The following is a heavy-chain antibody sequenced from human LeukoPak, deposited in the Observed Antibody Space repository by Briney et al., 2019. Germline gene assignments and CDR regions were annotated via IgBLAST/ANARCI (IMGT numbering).Heavy chain of an antibody. CDR3: AKGSSSSRPYYFDY. V-gene: IGHV3-23*01. D-gene: IGHD6-6*01. J-gene: IGHJ4*02. CDR1: GFAFSSYA. CDR2: ITDSGGST. Sequence: GGSLRLSCAASGFAFSSYAMSWVRQAPGKGLEWVSAITDSGGSTYHADSVKGRFTISRDNSKNTLFLQMNSLRVEDTAVYYCAKGSSSSRPYYFDYWGQGTLVTVSS.